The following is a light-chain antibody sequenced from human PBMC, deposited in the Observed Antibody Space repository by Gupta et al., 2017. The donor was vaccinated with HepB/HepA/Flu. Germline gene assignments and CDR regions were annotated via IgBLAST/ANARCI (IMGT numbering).Light chain of an antibody. V-gene: IGLV1-44*01. CDR2: SNN. CDR1: SSNIGSET. J-gene: IGLJ1*01. Sequence: QSALTLPPSASGTPGQRVTISCSGSSSNIGSETVNWYQQLPGTAPRLLIFSNNQRPSGVPDRFSGSKSGTSASLAISGLQSEDEADYYCAAWDDSLNGPVFGTGTQVTVL. CDR3: AAWDDSLNGPV.